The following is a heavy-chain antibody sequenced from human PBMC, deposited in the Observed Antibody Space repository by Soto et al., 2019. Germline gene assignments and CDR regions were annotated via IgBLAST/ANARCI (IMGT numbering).Heavy chain of an antibody. D-gene: IGHD2-15*01. CDR1: HGSITSGDYF. V-gene: IGHV4-39*01. CDR3: ASVVVGATRQTGSDH. J-gene: IGHJ4*02. CDR2: VHSSGGT. Sequence: SETLSLTCTVAHGSITSGDYFWAWIRQPPGKGLEFIGSVHSSGGTYYSPSLKSRASISIDKSRNQFSLKLTSVNAGDTAVYFCASVVVGATRQTGSDHWGQGTLVTVSS.